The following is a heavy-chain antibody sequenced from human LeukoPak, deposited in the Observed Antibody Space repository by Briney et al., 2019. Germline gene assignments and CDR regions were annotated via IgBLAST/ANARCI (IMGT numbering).Heavy chain of an antibody. D-gene: IGHD2-15*01. CDR3: ARGSPCSGGSCRDYYYYYGMDV. Sequence: GRSLRLSCAASGFTFSSYDMHWVRQAPGKGLEWVAVISYDGSNKYYADSVKGRFTIARDNSKNTLYLQMNSLRAEDTAVYYCARGSPCSGGSCRDYYYYYGMDVWGKGTTVTVSS. CDR1: GFTFSSYD. V-gene: IGHV3-30*04. CDR2: ISYDGSNK. J-gene: IGHJ6*04.